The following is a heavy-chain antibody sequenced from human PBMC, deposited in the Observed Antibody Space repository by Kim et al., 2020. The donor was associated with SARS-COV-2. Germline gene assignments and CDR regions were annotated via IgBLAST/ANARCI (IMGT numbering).Heavy chain of an antibody. CDR1: GGSFSGYQ. J-gene: IGHJ4*02. Sequence: SETLSLTFAVYGGSFSGYQWSWIRQSPGKGLEWIGQINDSGSTNYNPSLKSRVTISVDTSKNQFSLKLTSVTAADTAVYYCARGVPGYWGQGTLVTVSS. CDR2: INDSGST. CDR3: ARGVPGY. V-gene: IGHV4-34*01.